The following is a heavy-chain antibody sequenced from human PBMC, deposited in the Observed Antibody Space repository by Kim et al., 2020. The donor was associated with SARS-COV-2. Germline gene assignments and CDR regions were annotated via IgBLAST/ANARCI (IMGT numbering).Heavy chain of an antibody. CDR2: YSVST. CDR3: SSGYDYSY. D-gene: IGHD5-12*01. J-gene: IGHJ4*02. Sequence: YSVSTYYNPSLKSRDTIAVDTSKNQFSLKLSAVTAADTAVYYCSSGYDYSYWGQGTRVTVSS. V-gene: IGHV4-39*01.